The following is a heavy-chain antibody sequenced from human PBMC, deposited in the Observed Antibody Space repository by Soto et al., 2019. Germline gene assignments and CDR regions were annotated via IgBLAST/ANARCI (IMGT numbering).Heavy chain of an antibody. D-gene: IGHD6-19*01. V-gene: IGHV4-34*01. CDR1: GGSFSGYY. CDR3: ARRGSGWYGNYFDY. CDR2: INHSGSA. J-gene: IGHJ4*02. Sequence: NPSETLSLTCAVYGGSFSGYYWSWIRQPPGKGLEWIGEINHSGSANYNPSLKSRVTISVDTSKNQFSLKLSSVTAADTAVYYCARRGSGWYGNYFDYWGQGTLVTVSS.